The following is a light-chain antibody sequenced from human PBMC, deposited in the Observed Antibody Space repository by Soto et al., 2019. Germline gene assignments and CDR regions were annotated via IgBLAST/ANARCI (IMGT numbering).Light chain of an antibody. CDR3: QVWDSSRDHVV. V-gene: IGLV3-21*02. CDR2: DDA. J-gene: IGLJ3*02. Sequence: SYELTQPPSVSVAPGQTATVTCGGDNIGSSSVHWYQQKPGQAPVLVVHDDADRPSGIPERFSGSNSGNTATLTISEVEAGDEADYYCQVWDSSRDHVVFGGGTKLTVL. CDR1: NIGSSS.